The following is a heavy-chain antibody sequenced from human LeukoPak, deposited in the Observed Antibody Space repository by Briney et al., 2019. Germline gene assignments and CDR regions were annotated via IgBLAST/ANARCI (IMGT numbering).Heavy chain of an antibody. CDR3: ARLWSTDCSGGSCPHQPNS. Sequence: SETLSLTCGVYGGSFSGHYWSWIRQPPGKGLEWIGEIIHSGRINYNPSLKSRVTISIDTSKNQFSLKLRSVTAADTAMYYCARLWSTDCSGGSCPHQPNSWGQGTLVTVSS. V-gene: IGHV4-34*12. D-gene: IGHD2-15*01. CDR2: IIHSGRI. CDR1: GGSFSGHY. J-gene: IGHJ4*02.